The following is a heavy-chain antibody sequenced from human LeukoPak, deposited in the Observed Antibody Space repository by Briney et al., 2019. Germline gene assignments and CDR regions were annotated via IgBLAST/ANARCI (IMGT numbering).Heavy chain of an antibody. D-gene: IGHD6-13*01. V-gene: IGHV4-4*07. J-gene: IGHJ4*02. Sequence: SETLSLTCTVSGGSISSDCWTWIRQPAGKGLEWIGRIYTSGSTNYNPSLKSRVTMSVDTSKNQFSLKLNSVTAADTAVYYCARSVAAAPYYLDYWAREPWSPSPQ. CDR3: ARSVAAAPYYLDY. CDR2: IYTSGST. CDR1: GGSISSDC.